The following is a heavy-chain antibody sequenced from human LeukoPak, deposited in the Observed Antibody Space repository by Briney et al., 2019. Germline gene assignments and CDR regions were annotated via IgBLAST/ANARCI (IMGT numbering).Heavy chain of an antibody. CDR2: IKPDGRET. J-gene: IGHJ4*02. D-gene: IGHD3-22*01. V-gene: IGHV3-7*01. CDR3: AKTLYYSDSSGYAY. Sequence: GGSLRLSCAASGFTFSSYWMNWVRQAPGKGLEWVANIKPDGRETYYVDSVKGRFTISRDNAKSSLYLQMNSLRAEDTAVYYCAKTLYYSDSSGYAYWGQGTLVTVSS. CDR1: GFTFSSYW.